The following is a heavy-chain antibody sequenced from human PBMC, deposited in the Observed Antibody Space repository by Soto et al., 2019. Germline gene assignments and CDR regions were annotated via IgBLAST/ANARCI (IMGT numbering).Heavy chain of an antibody. J-gene: IGHJ4*02. V-gene: IGHV1-18*01. CDR1: GYTFTSYG. D-gene: IGHD6-13*01. CDR3: ARVVSAAGTMPN. CDR2: ISANSGNT. Sequence: QVQLVQSGAEVKKPGASVKVSCKASGYTFTSYGISWVRQAPGQGLEWMGWISANSGNTNYAQKLQGRVPMTTDTSTSTAYMELRSLRFEDTAVYYCARVVSAAGTMPNWGQGTLVTVSS.